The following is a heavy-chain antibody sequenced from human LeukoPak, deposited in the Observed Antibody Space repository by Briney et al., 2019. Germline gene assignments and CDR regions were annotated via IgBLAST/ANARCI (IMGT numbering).Heavy chain of an antibody. J-gene: IGHJ4*02. V-gene: IGHV3-23*01. CDR3: AKPQSHLDLHFDY. Sequence: GGSLRLSCAASGFTFNTYAMSWVRQAPGKGLEWVSAISGSGGRTYYADSVKGRFAIPRDNSENTLYLQINSLRAEDTAVYFCAKPQSHLDLHFDYWGQGTLVTVSS. CDR1: GFTFNTYA. CDR2: ISGSGGRT.